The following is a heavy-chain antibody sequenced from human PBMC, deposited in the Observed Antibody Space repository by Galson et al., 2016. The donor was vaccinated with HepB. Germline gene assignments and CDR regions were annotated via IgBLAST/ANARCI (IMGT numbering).Heavy chain of an antibody. J-gene: IGHJ4*02. V-gene: IGHV3-7*03. CDR1: GFTFSSYW. Sequence: SLRLSCAASGFTFSSYWMNWVRQAPGKGLEWVANIKDDGSEKNYVDSLKGRFTISRDNAKNSLYLHMNNLRVEDTAVYYCAKSSGWDSDYWGQGTLVIVSS. CDR2: IKDDGSEK. CDR3: AKSSGWDSDY. D-gene: IGHD6-19*01.